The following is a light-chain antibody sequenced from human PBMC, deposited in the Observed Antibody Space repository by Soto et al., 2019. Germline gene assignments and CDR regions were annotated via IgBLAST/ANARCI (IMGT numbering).Light chain of an antibody. CDR1: QSISRY. V-gene: IGKV3-20*01. CDR2: GAS. Sequence: IVLTQSPGTLSLSPGERTTLSCRASQSISRYLAWYQPKPGQGPRLLIYGASSRATGTPDRFSGSGSGTDFTLTINRLEPEDFALYYCQQYGSSPPTFGQGTKVDSK. J-gene: IGKJ1*01. CDR3: QQYGSSPPT.